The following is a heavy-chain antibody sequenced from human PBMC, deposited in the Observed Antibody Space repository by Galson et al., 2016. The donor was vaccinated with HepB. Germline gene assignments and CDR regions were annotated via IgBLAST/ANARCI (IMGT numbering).Heavy chain of an antibody. Sequence: SETLSLTCTVSGVSITDYYWNWIRQPPGKGLEWVGYIFHSGSTNHNPSLKSRVTMSLDTSKNQLSLKLSSVTAAGTAVYYCARSNYFASDIWGQGTMVTVSS. J-gene: IGHJ3*02. D-gene: IGHD1-7*01. CDR1: GVSITDYY. V-gene: IGHV4-59*01. CDR2: IFHSGST. CDR3: ARSNYFASDI.